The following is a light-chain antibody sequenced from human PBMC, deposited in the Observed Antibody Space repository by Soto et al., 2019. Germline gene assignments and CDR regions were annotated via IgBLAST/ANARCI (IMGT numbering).Light chain of an antibody. Sequence: QSVLTQPPSASGTPGQRVTISCSGSSSNIGSNTVNWYQQLPGTAPKLLIYGNSNRPSGIPDRFSGSKSGTSASLAITGLQAEDEADYYCQSYDISLSGYVFGTGTKLTVL. V-gene: IGLV1-40*01. CDR3: QSYDISLSGYV. J-gene: IGLJ1*01. CDR1: SSNIGSNT. CDR2: GNS.